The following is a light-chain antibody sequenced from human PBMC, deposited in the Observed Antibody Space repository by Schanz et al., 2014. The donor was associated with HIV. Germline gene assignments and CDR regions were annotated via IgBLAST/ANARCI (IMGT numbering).Light chain of an antibody. CDR2: DVF. V-gene: IGLV2-14*03. CDR1: SSDIGSYVY. CDR3: SSYAATSNVL. Sequence: QSALTQPASVSGSPGQSITISCTGSSSDIGSYVYVSWCQQHPGKAPKLIIYDVFNRPSGVPNRFSGSKSGNTASLTVSGLQAEDEADYYCSSYAATSNVLFGGGTKLTVL. J-gene: IGLJ3*02.